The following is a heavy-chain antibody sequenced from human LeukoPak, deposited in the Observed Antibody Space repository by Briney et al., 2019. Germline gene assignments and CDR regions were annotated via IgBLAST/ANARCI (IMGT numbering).Heavy chain of an antibody. D-gene: IGHD1-7*01. J-gene: IGHJ4*02. Sequence: PSQTLSLTCTVSGGSISSGGYYWSWIRQPPGKGLEWIGYIYHGGSTYYNPSLKSRVTISVDRSKNQFSLKLGSVTAADTAVYYCAGDNWNYGRYFDYWGQGTLVTVSS. CDR1: GGSISSGGYY. CDR2: IYHGGST. CDR3: AGDNWNYGRYFDY. V-gene: IGHV4-30-2*01.